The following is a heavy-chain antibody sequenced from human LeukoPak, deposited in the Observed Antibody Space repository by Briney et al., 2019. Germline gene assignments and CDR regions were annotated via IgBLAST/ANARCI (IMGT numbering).Heavy chain of an antibody. J-gene: IGHJ4*02. CDR3: ARAYGSGSYYPWYFDY. CDR2: IYPGDSDT. V-gene: IGHV5-51*01. CDR1: GHSFTSYW. D-gene: IGHD3-10*01. Sequence: GESLKISCKGSGHSFTSYWIGWVRQMPGKGLEWMGIIYPGDSDTRYSPSFQGQVTISADKSISTAYLQWSSLKASDTAMYYCARAYGSGSYYPWYFDYWGQGTLVTVSS.